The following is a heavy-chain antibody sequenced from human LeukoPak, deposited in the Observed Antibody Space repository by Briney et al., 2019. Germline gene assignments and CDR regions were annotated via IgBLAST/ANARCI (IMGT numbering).Heavy chain of an antibody. J-gene: IGHJ3*01. CDR1: GFAFSRYA. D-gene: IGHD4-17*01. CDR2: VSGSGEST. V-gene: IGHV3-23*01. Sequence: GGSLRLSCEASGFAFSRYAMSWVRHPPGRGLEGVSSVSGSGESTFYAASVKRRFTISRDNSKNTVYLQMNSLRAEDTAPYYCVKDLGDDYENAFDFWGQGTLVTVSS. CDR3: VKDLGDDYENAFDF.